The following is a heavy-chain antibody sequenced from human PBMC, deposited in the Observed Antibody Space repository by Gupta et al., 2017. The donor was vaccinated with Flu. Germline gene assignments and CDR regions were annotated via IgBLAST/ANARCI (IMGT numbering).Heavy chain of an antibody. J-gene: IGHJ4*02. D-gene: IGHD3-22*01. V-gene: IGHV4-39*01. Sequence: NPSLKSRVTMSVDTSKNQFSLSLSSVTAADSAVYYCLSYYYISGYYSLDYWGQGTLVSVSS. CDR3: LSYYYISGYYSLDY.